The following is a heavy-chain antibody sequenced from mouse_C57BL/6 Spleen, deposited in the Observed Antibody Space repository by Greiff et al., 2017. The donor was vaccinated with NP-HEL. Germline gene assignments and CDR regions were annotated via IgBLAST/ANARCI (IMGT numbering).Heavy chain of an antibody. CDR1: GYAFSSSW. CDR2: IYPGDGDT. CDR3: ARDLLYYFDY. D-gene: IGHD1-1*01. V-gene: IGHV1-82*01. Sequence: VQLQQSGPELVKPGASVKISCKASGYAFSSSWMNWVKQRPGKGLEWIGRIYPGDGDTNYNGKFKGKATLTADKSSSTAYMQLSSLTSEDSAVYFCARDLLYYFDYWGQGTTLTVSS. J-gene: IGHJ2*01.